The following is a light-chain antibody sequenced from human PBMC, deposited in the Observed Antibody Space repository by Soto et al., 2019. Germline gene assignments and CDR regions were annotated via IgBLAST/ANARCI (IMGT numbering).Light chain of an antibody. CDR3: QQYGSSPYT. J-gene: IGKJ2*01. CDR2: IAS. Sequence: EVVLTQSPGTLSLSPGERATLSCWASQSVSRSYLAWYQQKPGQAPRLLIYIASSRATGIPDRFNGSGSGTDFTLTINRLEPEDFAMYYCQQYGSSPYTFGQGTKLEIK. CDR1: QSVSRSY. V-gene: IGKV3-20*01.